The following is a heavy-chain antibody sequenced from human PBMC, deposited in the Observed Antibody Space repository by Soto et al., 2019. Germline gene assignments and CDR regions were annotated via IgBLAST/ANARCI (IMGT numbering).Heavy chain of an antibody. J-gene: IGHJ6*02. Sequence: QVQLQQWGAGLLKPSATLSLNCTVQGGSVSGHYWSWIRQSPGKGLAWIGGINHSGSTNYNPSLNGRVTMSVGTCRIQFTLKVGYVTAADTAVYYCARDRGYRVVSGSSYYYDLDVWGQGATVTVSS. CDR3: ARDRGYRVVSGSSYYYDLDV. CDR1: GGSVSGHY. CDR2: INHSGST. D-gene: IGHD2-15*01. V-gene: IGHV4-34*01.